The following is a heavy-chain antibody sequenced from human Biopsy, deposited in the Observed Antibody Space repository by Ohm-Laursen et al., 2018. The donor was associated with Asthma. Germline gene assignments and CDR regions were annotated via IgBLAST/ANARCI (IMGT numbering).Heavy chain of an antibody. CDR3: ARGDSSNWSHYYFDY. Sequence: SLRLSCAASGFAVSRDYMFWVRQAPGKGLERVSVIYSGGTSHTADSVRGRFTISRDYSKNTLYLQMHSLRAEDTAVYYCARGDSSNWSHYYFDYWGQGTLVIVSA. J-gene: IGHJ4*02. CDR2: IYSGGTS. CDR1: GFAVSRDY. D-gene: IGHD3-22*01. V-gene: IGHV3-53*01.